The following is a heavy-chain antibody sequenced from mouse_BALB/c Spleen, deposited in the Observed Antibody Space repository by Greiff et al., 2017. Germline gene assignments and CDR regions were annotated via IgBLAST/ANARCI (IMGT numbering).Heavy chain of an antibody. CDR2: ISYSGST. CDR1: GYSITSDYA. J-gene: IGHJ3*01. V-gene: IGHV3-2*02. D-gene: IGHD3-2*01. CDR3: ARDSSGDGFAY. Sequence: VQLKESGPGLVKPSQSLSLTCTVTGYSITSDYAWNWIRQFPGNKLEWMGYISYSGSTSYNPSLKSRISITRDTSKNQFFLQLNSVTTEDTATYYCARDSSGDGFAYWGQGTLVTVSA.